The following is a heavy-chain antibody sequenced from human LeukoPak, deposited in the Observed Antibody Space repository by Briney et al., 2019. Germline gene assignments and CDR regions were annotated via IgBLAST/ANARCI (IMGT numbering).Heavy chain of an antibody. CDR1: GFTFSSYW. Sequence: GGSLRLSCAASGFTFSSYWMHWVRQAPGKGLMWGSRINSDGIITNYADSVKGRFTISRDHAKTTLYLQMNRLRAEDTAVYYCARVRATFSPHFDNWGQGPLVTVSS. D-gene: IGHD5-12*01. CDR2: INSDGIIT. CDR3: ARVRATFSPHFDN. V-gene: IGHV3-74*01. J-gene: IGHJ4*02.